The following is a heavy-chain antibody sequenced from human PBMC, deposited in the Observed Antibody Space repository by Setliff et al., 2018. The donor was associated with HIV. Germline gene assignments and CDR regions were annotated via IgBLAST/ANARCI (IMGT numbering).Heavy chain of an antibody. D-gene: IGHD3-10*01. Sequence: ASVKVSCKASGYSFTSYYVHWVRQAPGQGLEWMGWINVNSGGTKYAQKFQGRVTMTRDTSISTAYMEVSSLRSDDTAVYYCAREGSPIYYFDYWSQGTLVTVSS. CDR2: INVNSGGT. CDR3: AREGSPIYYFDY. V-gene: IGHV1-2*02. J-gene: IGHJ4*02. CDR1: GYSFTSYY.